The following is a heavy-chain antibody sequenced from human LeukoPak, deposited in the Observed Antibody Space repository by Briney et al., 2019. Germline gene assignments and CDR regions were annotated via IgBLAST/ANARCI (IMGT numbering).Heavy chain of an antibody. CDR1: GFTFSNYW. J-gene: IGHJ4*02. V-gene: IGHV3-74*01. CDR3: ARDRKSGESSEIDF. CDR2: INRDGSTT. Sequence: GGSLRLSCAASGFTFSNYWVHWVRQAPGKGLVWVSRINRDGSTTNYADSVKGRFTVSRDNAKNTLNLQMNSLRAEDTAVYCARDRKSGESSEIDFWGRGTLVTVSS. D-gene: IGHD3-10*01.